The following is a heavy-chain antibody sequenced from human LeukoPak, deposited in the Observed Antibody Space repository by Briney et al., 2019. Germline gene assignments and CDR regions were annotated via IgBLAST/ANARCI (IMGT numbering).Heavy chain of an antibody. V-gene: IGHV3-21*01. Sequence: PGGSLRLSCAASGFTFSSYSMNWVRQAPGKGLEWVSSICSSSSYIYYADSVKGRFTISRDNAKNSLYLQMNSLRAEDTAVYYCARVGRYCSSTSCYQGYFDYWGQGTLVTVSS. J-gene: IGHJ4*02. CDR1: GFTFSSYS. CDR3: ARVGRYCSSTSCYQGYFDY. D-gene: IGHD2-2*01. CDR2: ICSSSSYI.